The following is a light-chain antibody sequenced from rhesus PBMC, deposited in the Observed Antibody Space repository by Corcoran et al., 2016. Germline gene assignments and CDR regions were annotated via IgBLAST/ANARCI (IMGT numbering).Light chain of an antibody. CDR2: KAS. CDR3: QQRNSYPPT. V-gene: IGKV1-25*01. CDR1: QGISSY. Sequence: DIQMTQSPSSLSASVGDRVTITCRASQGISSYLAWYQQKPGKAPKLLIYKASTLQSGVPSRFSGSGSGTDVTLTISSLQPEDFATYYCQQRNSYPPTFGGGTKVEIK. J-gene: IGKJ4*01.